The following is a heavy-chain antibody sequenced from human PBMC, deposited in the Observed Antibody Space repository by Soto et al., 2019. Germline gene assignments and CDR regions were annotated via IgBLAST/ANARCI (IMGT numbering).Heavy chain of an antibody. J-gene: IGHJ4*02. D-gene: IGHD1-26*01. CDR3: AKDQGNTVVGASRGFDH. CDR2: ISGSGSGT. Sequence: EVQLLESGGGLVQPGGSLRLSCAASGFTFSTYAMNWVRQAPGKGLEWFSLISGSGSGTYYADSVKGRFTISRDNSNNTQYLQMNSLRAEDTAVYYCAKDQGNTVVGASRGFDHWGQGTLVTVSS. CDR1: GFTFSTYA. V-gene: IGHV3-23*01.